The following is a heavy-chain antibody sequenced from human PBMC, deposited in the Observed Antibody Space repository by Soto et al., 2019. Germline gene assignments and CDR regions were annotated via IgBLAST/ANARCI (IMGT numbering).Heavy chain of an antibody. CDR1: GFTFSSYA. CDR2: ISGSGGST. Sequence: GGSLRLSCAASGFTFSSYAMSWVRQAPGKGLEWVSAISGSGGSTYYADSVKGRFTISRDNSKNTLYLQMNSLRAEDTAVYYCAKDPVTPGGTRIAVAGWGQGTLVTVSS. V-gene: IGHV3-23*01. CDR3: AKDPVTPGGTRIAVAG. J-gene: IGHJ4*02. D-gene: IGHD6-19*01.